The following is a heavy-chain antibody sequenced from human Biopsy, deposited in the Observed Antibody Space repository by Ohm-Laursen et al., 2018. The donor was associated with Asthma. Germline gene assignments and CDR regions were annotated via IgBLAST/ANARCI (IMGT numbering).Heavy chain of an antibody. CDR1: GFTFSNHW. J-gene: IGHJ4*02. Sequence: SLRLSCAASGFTFSNHWMHWVRQTPGKGLEWVGRMSKDGRRKAYADSMKARLTVSRDNSKNTLYLKLDSLRVENSAVDLCARDRVDGSTAMECWGQGTLVTVSS. CDR3: ARDRVDGSTAMEC. D-gene: IGHD2-2*01. CDR2: MSKDGRRK. V-gene: IGHV3-74*01.